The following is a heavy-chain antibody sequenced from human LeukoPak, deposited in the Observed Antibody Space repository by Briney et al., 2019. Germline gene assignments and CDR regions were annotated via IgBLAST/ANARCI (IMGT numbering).Heavy chain of an antibody. CDR2: IIPIFGTA. Sequence: GASVKVSCKASGGTFSSYAISWVRQAPGQGLEWMGGIIPIFGTANYAQKFQGRVTITADKSTSTAYMELSSLRSGDTAVYYCARDPGDILTGPILGAFGIWGQGTMVTVSS. V-gene: IGHV1-69*06. D-gene: IGHD3-9*01. CDR3: ARDPGDILTGPILGAFGI. J-gene: IGHJ3*02. CDR1: GGTFSSYA.